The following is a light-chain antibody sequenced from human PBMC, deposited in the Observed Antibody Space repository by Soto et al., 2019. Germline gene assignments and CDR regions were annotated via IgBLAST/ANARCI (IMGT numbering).Light chain of an antibody. CDR2: SNN. J-gene: IGLJ1*01. CDR1: SSNIGSNT. CDR3: TAWDDRLGYV. Sequence: QSVLTQPPSASGTPGQRVTISCSGSSSNIGSNTVNWYQQLPGTAPKLLIYSNNQRPSGVPDRFSGSKSGTSASLAISGLQSVDEADYSCTAWDDRLGYVFRPGTKVPVL. V-gene: IGLV1-44*01.